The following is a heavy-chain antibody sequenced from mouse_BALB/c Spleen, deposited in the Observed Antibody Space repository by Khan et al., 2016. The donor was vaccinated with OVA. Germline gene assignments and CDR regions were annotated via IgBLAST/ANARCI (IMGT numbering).Heavy chain of an antibody. V-gene: IGHV1-4*01. Sequence: QVPLQEVGAELARPGASVKMFCKASCYTFPSYTMHWVKQRPGQGLEWIGYINPSSGYTKYNQKFKDKATLTADKSSSTAYMQLSSLTSGDSAVYYCARTHEKWGQGTTLTVSS. CDR1: CYTFPSYT. J-gene: IGHJ2*01. CDR3: ARTHEK. CDR2: INPSSGYT.